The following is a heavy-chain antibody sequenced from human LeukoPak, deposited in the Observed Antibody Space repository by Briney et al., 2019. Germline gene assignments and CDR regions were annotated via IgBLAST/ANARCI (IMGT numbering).Heavy chain of an antibody. CDR2: INPSGGST. CDR1: GYTFTSYY. D-gene: IGHD1-26*01. CDR3: ARDPSGSYGIYYFDY. V-gene: IGHV1-46*01. Sequence: ASVKVSCKASGYTFTSYYMHWVRQAPGQGLEWMGIINPSGGSTSYAQKFQGRVTMTRDMSTSTVYVELSSLRSEDTAVYYCARDPSGSYGIYYFDYWGQGTLVTVSS. J-gene: IGHJ4*02.